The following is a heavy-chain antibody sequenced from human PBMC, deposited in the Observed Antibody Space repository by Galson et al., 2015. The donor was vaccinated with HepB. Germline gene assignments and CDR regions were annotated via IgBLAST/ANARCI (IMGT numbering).Heavy chain of an antibody. V-gene: IGHV1-69*13. D-gene: IGHD2-2*01. CDR2: IIPIFGTA. CDR3: ASAIVVVPAATGRYYYYYYGMDV. J-gene: IGHJ6*02. Sequence: SVKVSCKASGGTFSSYAISWVRQAPGQGLEWMGGIIPIFGTANYAQKFQGRVTITADESTSTAYMELSSLRSGDTAVYYCASAIVVVPAATGRYYYYYYGMDVWGQGTTVTVSS. CDR1: GGTFSSYA.